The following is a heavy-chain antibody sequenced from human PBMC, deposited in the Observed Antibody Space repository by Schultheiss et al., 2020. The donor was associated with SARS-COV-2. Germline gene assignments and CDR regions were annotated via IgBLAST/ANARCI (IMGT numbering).Heavy chain of an antibody. CDR3: ARSKQQLGYWYFDL. V-gene: IGHV4-39*07. D-gene: IGHD6-13*01. CDR1: GASIITTNFF. Sequence: SETLSLTCGVSGASIITTNFFWGWIRQPPGKGLEWIGSIYYSGSTYYNPSLKSRVTISVDTSKNQFSLKLSSVTAADTAVYYCARSKQQLGYWYFDLWGRGTLVTVSS. J-gene: IGHJ2*01. CDR2: IYYSGST.